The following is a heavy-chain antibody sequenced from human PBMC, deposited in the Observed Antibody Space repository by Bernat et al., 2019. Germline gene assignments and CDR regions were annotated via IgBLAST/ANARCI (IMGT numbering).Heavy chain of an antibody. CDR3: AKDDPQLGLDSAG. CDR2: ISYDGSNK. J-gene: IGHJ4*02. V-gene: IGHV3-30*18. D-gene: IGHD3-9*01. CDR1: GFTFSTYG. Sequence: QVQLVESGGGVVQPGRSLRLSCAASGFTFSTYGMHWVRQAPGKGLEWVALISYDGSNKYYADSVKGRFTISRDNSKNTLYLQMNSLRAEDTAVYYCAKDDPQLGLDSAGGGQGTLVTVSS.